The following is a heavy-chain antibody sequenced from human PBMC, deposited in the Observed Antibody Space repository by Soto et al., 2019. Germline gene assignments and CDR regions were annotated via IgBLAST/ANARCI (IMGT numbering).Heavy chain of an antibody. D-gene: IGHD3-10*01. J-gene: IGHJ4*02. CDR2: INHSGST. CDR3: ARATYYYGSGSTP. CDR1: GGSFSGYY. Sequence: SETLSLTCAVYGGSFSGYYWIWIRQPPGKGLEWIGEINHSGSTNYNPSLKSRVTISVDTSKNQFSLKLSSVTAADTAVYYCARATYYYGSGSTPWGQGTLVTVSS. V-gene: IGHV4-34*01.